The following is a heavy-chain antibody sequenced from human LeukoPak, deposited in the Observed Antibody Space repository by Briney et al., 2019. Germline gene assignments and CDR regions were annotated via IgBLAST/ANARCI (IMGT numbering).Heavy chain of an antibody. CDR3: ARVGSTAEAGTPDY. CDR2: ISRSGSHT. Sequence: PGGSLRLSCAASGFTFSDYYMSWIRQAPGKGLEWLSYISRSGSHTPYADSVKGRFTVSRDNAKNSLSLELNSLRVDDTAIYYCARVGSTAEAGTPDYWGQGTLVTVSS. V-gene: IGHV3-11*06. CDR1: GFTFSDYY. D-gene: IGHD6-13*01. J-gene: IGHJ4*02.